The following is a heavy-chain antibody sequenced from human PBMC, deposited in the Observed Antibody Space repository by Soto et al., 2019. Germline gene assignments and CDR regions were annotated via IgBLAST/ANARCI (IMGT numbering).Heavy chain of an antibody. CDR2: ISGSGTAT. J-gene: IGHJ3*01. CDR1: GFPFWKYS. CDR3: AKTRLYDKKGYHRDGCDV. Sequence: EVKLLESGGGLVQPGGSMRLSCEASGFPFWKYSMSWVRQAPRKGLEWVSGISGSGTATYYTDSVKGRFTFSRDNSKGPLCLQMNTLGAEDAAVYYCAKTRLYDKKGYHRDGCDVWGPGTAVTVS. V-gene: IGHV3-23*01. D-gene: IGHD3-22*01.